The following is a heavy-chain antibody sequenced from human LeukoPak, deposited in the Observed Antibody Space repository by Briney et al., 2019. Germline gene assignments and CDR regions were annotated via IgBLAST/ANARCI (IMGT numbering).Heavy chain of an antibody. CDR1: GFTFSSYG. Sequence: PGGSLRLSCAASGFTFSSYGMHWVRQAPGKGLEWVAVISYDGSNKYYADSVKGRFTISRDNSKNTLYLQMNSLRAEDTAVYYCAKDLGCSGGSCYDHWGQGTLVTVSS. CDR3: AKDLGCSGGSCYDH. J-gene: IGHJ5*02. D-gene: IGHD2-15*01. CDR2: ISYDGSNK. V-gene: IGHV3-30*18.